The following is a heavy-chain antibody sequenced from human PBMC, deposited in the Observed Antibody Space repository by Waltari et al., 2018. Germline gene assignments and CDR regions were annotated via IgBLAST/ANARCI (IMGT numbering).Heavy chain of an antibody. J-gene: IGHJ4*02. CDR2: NYYSGST. CDR3: ARDAGILTGYYMGVDY. V-gene: IGHV4-39*07. CDR1: GGSISSSSYY. Sequence: QLQLQESGPGLVKPSETLSITCTVSGGSISSSSYYWGWIRQPPGKGLEWIGSNYYSGSTYYNPSLKIRVTISVDTSMNECALKLSSVTAADTAVYYCARDAGILTGYYMGVDYWGQGTLFTVSS. D-gene: IGHD3-9*01.